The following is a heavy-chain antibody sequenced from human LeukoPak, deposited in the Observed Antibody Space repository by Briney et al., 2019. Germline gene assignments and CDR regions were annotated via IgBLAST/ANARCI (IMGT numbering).Heavy chain of an antibody. V-gene: IGHV4-34*01. CDR1: GGSFSGYY. J-gene: IGHJ5*02. D-gene: IGHD3-10*01. CDR2: INHSRST. CDR3: ARGGYYGSGSYYNDSNWFDP. Sequence: SETLSLTCAVYGGSFSGYYWSWIRQPPGKGLEWIGEINHSRSTNYNPSLKSRVTISVDTSKNQFSLKLSSVTAADTAVYYCARGGYYGSGSYYNDSNWFDPWGQGTLVTVSS.